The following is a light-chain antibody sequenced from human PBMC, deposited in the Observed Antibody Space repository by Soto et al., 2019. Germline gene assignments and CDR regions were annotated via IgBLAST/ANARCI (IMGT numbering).Light chain of an antibody. CDR3: QQYYSYPPSFT. CDR1: QGISSY. CDR2: AAS. J-gene: IGKJ3*01. Sequence: AIRMTQSPSSFSASTGDRVTITCRASQGISSYLAWYQQKPGKAPKLLIYAASTLQSGVPSRFSGSGSGTDFTLTISCLQSEDFATYYCQQYYSYPPSFTCGPGPKVDIK. V-gene: IGKV1-8*01.